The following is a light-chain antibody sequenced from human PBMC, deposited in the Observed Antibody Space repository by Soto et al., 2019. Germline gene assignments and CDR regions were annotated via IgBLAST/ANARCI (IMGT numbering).Light chain of an antibody. CDR3: QSYDNSLSDYV. Sequence: QSVLTQPPSLAGAPGQRVTISCTGSSSDIGAGSEVHWYQQLPGTAPKLLIFGSTNRPSGVPDRFSGSKSATSASLAITGLQAEDEADYYCQSYDNSLSDYVFGTGTKLNVL. V-gene: IGLV1-40*01. CDR1: SSDIGAGSE. J-gene: IGLJ1*01. CDR2: GST.